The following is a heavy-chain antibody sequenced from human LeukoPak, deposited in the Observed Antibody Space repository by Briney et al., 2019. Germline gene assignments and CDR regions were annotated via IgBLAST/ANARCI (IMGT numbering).Heavy chain of an antibody. V-gene: IGHV4-39*07. CDR3: ARFVWCSSTSCYRPTGMDV. CDR1: GGSISGSSYY. J-gene: IGHJ6*02. Sequence: SETLSLTCTVSGGSISGSSYYWGWIRQPPGKGLEWIGSIYYSGSTYYNPSLKSRVTISVDTSKNQFSLKLSSVTAADTAVYYCARFVWCSSTSCYRPTGMDVWGQGTTVTVSS. D-gene: IGHD2-2*01. CDR2: IYYSGST.